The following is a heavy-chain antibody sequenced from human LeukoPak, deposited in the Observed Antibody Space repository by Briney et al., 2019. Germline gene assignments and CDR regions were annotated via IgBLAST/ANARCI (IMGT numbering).Heavy chain of an antibody. CDR1: GFTFSSYG. J-gene: IGHJ4*02. D-gene: IGHD4-17*01. Sequence: PGRSLRLSCAASGFTFSSYGMHWVRQAPGKGLEWVAVIWYDGSNKYYADSVKGGFTISRDNSKNTLYLQMNSLRAEDTAVYYCARDRSVTTLYYFDYWGQGTLVTVSS. CDR2: IWYDGSNK. CDR3: ARDRSVTTLYYFDY. V-gene: IGHV3-33*01.